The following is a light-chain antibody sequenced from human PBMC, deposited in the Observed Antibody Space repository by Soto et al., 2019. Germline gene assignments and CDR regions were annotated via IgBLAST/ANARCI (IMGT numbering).Light chain of an antibody. J-gene: IGLJ1*01. CDR3: SSYRTSNTRQIV. CDR2: DVS. CDR1: SSDVGGYNY. V-gene: IGLV2-14*03. Sequence: QSVLTQPASVSGSPGQSITISCTGTSSDVGGYNYVSWYQHHPGKAPKLMIYDVSSRPSGVSNRFSGSKSGNTASLGISGLQPEDEADYYCSSYRTSNTRQIVCGTGTKVTVL.